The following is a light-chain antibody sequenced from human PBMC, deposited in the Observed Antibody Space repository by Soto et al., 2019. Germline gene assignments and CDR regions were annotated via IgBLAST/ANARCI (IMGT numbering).Light chain of an antibody. V-gene: IGKV1-39*01. CDR2: GAS. Sequence: DIQMTQSPSSLSASVGDRVSITCRSSQSIGWSLNWYQQKPGKAPRLLMSGASTLQSWLPSRFSGSGSGTDFTLTITGLQPEDIATYYCQQSLRTPTFGGGTKVETK. J-gene: IGKJ4*01. CDR1: QSIGWS. CDR3: QQSLRTPT.